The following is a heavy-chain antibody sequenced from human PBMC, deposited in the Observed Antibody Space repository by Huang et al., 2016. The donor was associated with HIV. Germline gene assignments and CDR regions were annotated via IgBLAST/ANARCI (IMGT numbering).Heavy chain of an antibody. D-gene: IGHD1-1*01. CDR2: IKHSGST. V-gene: IGHV4-34*01. CDR1: GGSFSGYY. J-gene: IGHJ3*02. CDR3: ARERMMSWLDDHDAFDI. Sequence: QVQLQQWGAGLLKPSDTLSLTCAVYGGSFSGYYWSWIRQSTGKGLEWIGEIKHSGSTNYDPSRKSRRTISVDTSKKQFALKLSYVTAADTAVYYCARERMMSWLDDHDAFDIWGQGTMVTVSS.